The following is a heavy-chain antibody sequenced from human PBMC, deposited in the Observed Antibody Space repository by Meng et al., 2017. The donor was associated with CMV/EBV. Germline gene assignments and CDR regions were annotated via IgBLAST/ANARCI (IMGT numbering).Heavy chain of an antibody. CDR2: IIPILGIA. V-gene: IGHV1-69*10. D-gene: IGHD3-10*01. CDR3: ARGGLYYYGSGTRPPRAWFDP. J-gene: IGHJ5*02. Sequence: SVKVSCKASGGTLSSYAISWVRQAPGQGLEWMGGIIPILGIAKYAQKFQGRVTITADNSTSTAYMELSSLRSEDTAVYYCARGGLYYYGSGTRPPRAWFDPWGQGTLVTVSS. CDR1: GGTLSSYA.